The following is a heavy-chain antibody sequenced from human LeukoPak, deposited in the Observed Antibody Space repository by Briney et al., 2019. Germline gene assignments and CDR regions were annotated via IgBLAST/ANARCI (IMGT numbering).Heavy chain of an antibody. Sequence: SETLSLTCAVYGVSFSGYYWSWIRQPPGKGLEWIGEINHSGSTNYNPSLKSRVTISVDTPKNQFSLKLSSVTAADTAVYYCARGVRYCSGGSCYKSLFDYWGQGTLVTVSS. CDR1: GVSFSGYY. D-gene: IGHD2-15*01. J-gene: IGHJ4*02. CDR2: INHSGST. V-gene: IGHV4-34*01. CDR3: ARGVRYCSGGSCYKSLFDY.